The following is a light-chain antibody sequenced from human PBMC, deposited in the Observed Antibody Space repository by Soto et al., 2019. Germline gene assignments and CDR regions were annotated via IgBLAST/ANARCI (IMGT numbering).Light chain of an antibody. CDR2: GAS. Sequence: EIVMTQSPATPSLSPGERATLSCRASQRVSSNLAWFQQRPGQAPRLLISGASSRATGIPARFSGSGSGTEFTLTISSLQSEDFAVYYCQQYNNWPYTCGQGTKLEIK. CDR1: QRVSSN. J-gene: IGKJ2*01. CDR3: QQYNNWPYT. V-gene: IGKV3-15*01.